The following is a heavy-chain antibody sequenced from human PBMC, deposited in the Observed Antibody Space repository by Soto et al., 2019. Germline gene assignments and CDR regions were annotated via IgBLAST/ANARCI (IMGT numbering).Heavy chain of an antibody. D-gene: IGHD3-22*01. CDR2: ISYDGSNK. J-gene: IGHJ6*02. CDR1: GFTFSSYA. V-gene: IGHV3-30-3*01. Sequence: PGGSLRLSCAASGFTFSSYAIHWVRQAPGKGLEWVAVISYDGSNKYYADSVKGRFTISRDNSKNTLWLQMSSLRSEDTAVYYCARGGEPFTVLVGPWYHYVMDVWGQGTTVTVSS. CDR3: ARGGEPFTVLVGPWYHYVMDV.